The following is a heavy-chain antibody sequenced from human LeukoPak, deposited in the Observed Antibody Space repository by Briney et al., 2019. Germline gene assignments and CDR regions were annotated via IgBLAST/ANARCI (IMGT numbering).Heavy chain of an antibody. CDR3: ARGYCSGGSCYSYYYYNYMDV. CDR1: GGSISSYY. J-gene: IGHJ6*03. V-gene: IGHV4-59*12. CDR2: IYYSGST. D-gene: IGHD2-15*01. Sequence: SETLSLTCTVSGGSISSYYWSWIRQPPGKGLEWIGYIYYSGSTYYNPSLKSRVTISVDTSKNQFSLKLSSVTAADTAVYYCARGYCSGGSCYSYYYYNYMDVWAKGPRSPSP.